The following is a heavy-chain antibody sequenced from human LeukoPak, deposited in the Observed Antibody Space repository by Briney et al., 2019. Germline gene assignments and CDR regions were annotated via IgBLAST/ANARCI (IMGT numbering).Heavy chain of an antibody. CDR1: GGSISSYY. J-gene: IGHJ6*03. CDR3: AGTYTYYYYYYMDV. D-gene: IGHD2-2*02. V-gene: IGHV4-59*01. CDR2: IYYSGST. Sequence: PSETLSLTCTVSGGSISSYYRSWIRQPQGKGLEWIGYIYYSGSTNYNPSLKSRVTISVDTSKNQFSLKLSSVTAADTAVYYCAGTYTYYYYYYMDVWGKGTTVTISS.